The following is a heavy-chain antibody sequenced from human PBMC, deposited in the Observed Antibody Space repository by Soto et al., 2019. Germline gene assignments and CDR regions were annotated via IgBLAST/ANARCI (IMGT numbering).Heavy chain of an antibody. D-gene: IGHD4-17*01. CDR2: IWYDGSNK. CDR1: GFTFSSYG. Sequence: QVQLVESGGGVVQPGRSLRLSCAASGFTFSSYGMHWVRQAPGKGLEWVAVIWYDGSNKYYADSVKGRFTISRDNSKNTLYLQMNSLRAEDTAVYYCVREGDYGDYAVLDYWGQGTLVTVSS. J-gene: IGHJ4*02. V-gene: IGHV3-33*01. CDR3: VREGDYGDYAVLDY.